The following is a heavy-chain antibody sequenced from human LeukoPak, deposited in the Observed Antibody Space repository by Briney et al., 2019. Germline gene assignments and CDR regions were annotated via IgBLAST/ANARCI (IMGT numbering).Heavy chain of an antibody. CDR2: IIPIFGTA. V-gene: IGHV1-69*13. D-gene: IGHD3-10*01. CDR1: GGTFSSYA. CDR3: ARDGGFGELFGDLNWFDP. J-gene: IGHJ5*02. Sequence: SVKVSCKASGGTFSSYAISWVRQAPGQGLEWMGGIIPIFGTANYAQKFQGRVTITADESTSTAYMELSSLRSEDTAVYYCARDGGFGELFGDLNWFDPWGQGTLVTVSS.